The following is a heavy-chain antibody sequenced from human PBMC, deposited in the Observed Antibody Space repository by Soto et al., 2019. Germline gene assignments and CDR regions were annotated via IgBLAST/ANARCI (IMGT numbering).Heavy chain of an antibody. Sequence: GASVKVSCKASGGTFSSYTISWVRQAPGQGLEWMGRIIPILGIANYAQKFQGRVTITADKSTSTAYMELSSLRSEDTAVYYCAREVLYGSGSYYNDDYYHGMDGWGQGTTVTVSS. V-gene: IGHV1-69*04. CDR3: AREVLYGSGSYYNDDYYHGMDG. D-gene: IGHD3-10*01. J-gene: IGHJ6*02. CDR2: IIPILGIA. CDR1: GGTFSSYT.